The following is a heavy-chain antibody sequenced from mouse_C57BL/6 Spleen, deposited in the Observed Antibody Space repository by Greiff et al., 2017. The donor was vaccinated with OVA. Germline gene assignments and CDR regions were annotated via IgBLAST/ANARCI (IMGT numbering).Heavy chain of an antibody. J-gene: IGHJ4*01. V-gene: IGHV3-6*01. D-gene: IGHD1-2*01. CDR3: AGHYYGYAMDY. CDR2: ISYDGSN. CDR1: GYSITSGYY. Sequence: VQLQQSGPGLVKPSQSLSLTCSVTGYSITSGYYWNWIRQFPGNKLEWMGYISYDGSNNYNPSLKNRISITRDTSKNQFFLKLNSVTTEDTATYYCAGHYYGYAMDYWGQGTSVTVSS.